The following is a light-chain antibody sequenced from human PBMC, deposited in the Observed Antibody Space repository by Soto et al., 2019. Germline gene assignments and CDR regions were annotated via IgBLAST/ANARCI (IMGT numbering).Light chain of an antibody. CDR2: DAS. Sequence: PGERASLSCRASQSISGRYLAWYQPKPGQAPRLLIYDASSRATGIPDRFSGSVSGTDFILTISRLEPEDFAVYYCQQSGSSPLTVGGGTKVEIK. CDR3: QQSGSSPLT. CDR1: QSISGRY. V-gene: IGKV3-20*01. J-gene: IGKJ4*02.